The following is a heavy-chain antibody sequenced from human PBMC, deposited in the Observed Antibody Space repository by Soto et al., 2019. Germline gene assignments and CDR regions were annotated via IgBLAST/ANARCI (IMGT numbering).Heavy chain of an antibody. CDR3: ARVRQYCSGTSCYLDP. V-gene: IGHV4-4*02. Sequence: SETLSLTCAVSVGSISSSTWWHWVRQPPGKGLEWIGEIHHSGTTNYNPSLKSRVAISVDKSKNQFSLKLNSVTAADTAVYYCARVRQYCSGTSCYLDPWGQGTLVTVSS. CDR2: IHHSGTT. D-gene: IGHD2-2*01. J-gene: IGHJ5*02. CDR1: VGSISSSTW.